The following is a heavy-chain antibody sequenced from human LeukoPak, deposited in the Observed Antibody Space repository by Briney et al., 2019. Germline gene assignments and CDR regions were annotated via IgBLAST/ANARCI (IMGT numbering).Heavy chain of an antibody. CDR1: GFTVSSNY. CDR3: ARGYYGSGSLAFDY. V-gene: IGHV3-53*01. J-gene: IGHJ4*02. D-gene: IGHD3-10*01. Sequence: HPGGSLRLSCAASGFTVSSNYMSWVRQAPGKGLEWVSVIYSGGCTYYADSVKGRFTISRDNSKNTLYLQMNSLRAEDTAVYYCARGYYGSGSLAFDYWGQGTLVTVSS. CDR2: IYSGGCT.